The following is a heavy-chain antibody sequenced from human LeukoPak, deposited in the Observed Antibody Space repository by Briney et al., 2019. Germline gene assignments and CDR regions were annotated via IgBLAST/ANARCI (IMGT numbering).Heavy chain of an antibody. CDR2: IYYSGST. CDR1: GGSISSYY. D-gene: IGHD3-22*01. CDR3: ARLKEYYYDSSGSMRVQNWFDP. Sequence: SETLSLTCTVSGGSISSYYWSWIRQPPGKGLEWIGYIYYSGSTNYNPSLKSRVTISVDTSKNQFSLKLSSVTAADTAVYYCARLKEYYYDSSGSMRVQNWFDPWGQGTLVTVSS. J-gene: IGHJ5*02. V-gene: IGHV4-59*12.